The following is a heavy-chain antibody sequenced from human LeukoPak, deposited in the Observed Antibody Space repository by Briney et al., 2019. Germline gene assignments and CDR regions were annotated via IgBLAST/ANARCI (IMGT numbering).Heavy chain of an antibody. CDR3: AKARGGTYGDFFDY. CDR2: ISYDGSYN. J-gene: IGHJ4*02. V-gene: IGHV3-30*01. CDR1: GFTFSAYH. Sequence: PGRSLRLSCAASGFTFSAYHMHWVRQAPGKGLEWLAVISYDGSYNYYADSVRGRFTISRDNPKNTLYLQMIGLRPEDTAVYYCAKARGGTYGDFFDYWGQGALVTVSS. D-gene: IGHD1-26*01.